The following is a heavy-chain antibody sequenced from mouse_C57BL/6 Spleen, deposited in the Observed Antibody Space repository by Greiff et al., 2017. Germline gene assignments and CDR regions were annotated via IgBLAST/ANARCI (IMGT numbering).Heavy chain of an antibody. J-gene: IGHJ4*01. CDR2: ISSGSSTI. CDR3: ARPDYYGSSPRAMDY. D-gene: IGHD1-1*01. V-gene: IGHV5-17*01. CDR1: GFTFSDYG. Sequence: EVQVVESGGGLVKPGGSLKLSCAASGFTFSDYGMHWVRQAPEKGLEWVAYISSGSSTIYYADTVKGRFTISRDNAKNTLFLQMTRLRSEDTAMYYFARPDYYGSSPRAMDYWGQGTSVTVSS.